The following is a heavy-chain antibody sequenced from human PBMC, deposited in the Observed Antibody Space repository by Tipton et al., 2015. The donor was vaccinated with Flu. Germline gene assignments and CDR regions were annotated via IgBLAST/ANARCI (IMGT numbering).Heavy chain of an antibody. CDR3: SRGPDMLLGPASLFSFDP. D-gene: IGHD2-15*01. CDR1: GGTFSSYA. V-gene: IGHV1-69*18. CDR2: IIPIFGTA. J-gene: IGHJ5*02. Sequence: QVQLVQSGAEVKKPGSSVKVSCKASGGTFSSYAISWVRQAPGQGLEWMGRIIPIFGTANYAQKFQGRVTITADESTSTAYMELSSLRSEDTAVYYCSRGPDMLLGPASLFSFDPWAPLTLLSVSS.